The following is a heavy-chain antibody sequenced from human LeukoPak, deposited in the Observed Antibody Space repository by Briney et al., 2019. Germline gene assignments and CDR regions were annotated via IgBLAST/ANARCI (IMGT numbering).Heavy chain of an antibody. CDR3: ARVIRAAPGKGYFDY. CDR1: GFILSTYA. Sequence: GGSLRLSCTTSGFILSTYALSWVRQAPGKGLEWASSISGSGGSTYHADSVKGRFTISRDSSKNTLYLQMNSLRAEDTAIYYCARVIRAAPGKGYFDYWGQGTLVTVSS. J-gene: IGHJ4*02. D-gene: IGHD6-13*01. CDR2: ISGSGGST. V-gene: IGHV3-23*01.